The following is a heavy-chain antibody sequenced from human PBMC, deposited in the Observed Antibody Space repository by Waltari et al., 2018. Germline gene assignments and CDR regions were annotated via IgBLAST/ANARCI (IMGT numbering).Heavy chain of an antibody. CDR2: ISSSSSYI. CDR1: GFTFSSYS. V-gene: IGHV3-21*01. CDR3: ARDVSVVVVAAMDV. Sequence: EVQLVESGGGLVKPGGSLRLSRAASGFTFSSYSMNWVRQAPGKGLEWVSSISSSSSYIYYADSVKGRFTISRDNAKNSLYLQMNSLRAEDTAVYYCARDVSVVVVAAMDVWGQGTTVTVSS. J-gene: IGHJ6*02. D-gene: IGHD2-15*01.